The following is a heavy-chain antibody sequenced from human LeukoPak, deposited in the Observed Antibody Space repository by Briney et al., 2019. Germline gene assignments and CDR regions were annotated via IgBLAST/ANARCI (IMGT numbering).Heavy chain of an antibody. CDR3: AREVMAKRRAFDI. V-gene: IGHV3-53*04. CDR2: IYSDDRT. CDR1: GFTASSNY. J-gene: IGHJ3*02. D-gene: IGHD2-8*01. Sequence: GGSLRLSCAASGFTASSNYMSWVRQAPGRGLEWVSVIYSDDRTYYADSVKGRFTISRHTSKKTLYLQMNSLRAEDTAVYYCAREVMAKRRAFDIWGQGTVVTVSS.